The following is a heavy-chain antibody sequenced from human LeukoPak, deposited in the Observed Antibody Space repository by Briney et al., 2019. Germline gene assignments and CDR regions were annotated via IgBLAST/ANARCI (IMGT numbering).Heavy chain of an antibody. CDR2: INPNSGGT. D-gene: IGHD6-13*01. J-gene: IGHJ4*02. Sequence: ASVKVSCKASGYTFTGYYMHWVRQAPGQGLEWMGWINPNSGGTNYAQKFQGRVTMTRDTSISTAYMELSRLRSDDTAVYYCATDLHSSSWYYFDYWGQGTLVTVSS. CDR3: ATDLHSSSWYYFDY. CDR1: GYTFTGYY. V-gene: IGHV1-2*02.